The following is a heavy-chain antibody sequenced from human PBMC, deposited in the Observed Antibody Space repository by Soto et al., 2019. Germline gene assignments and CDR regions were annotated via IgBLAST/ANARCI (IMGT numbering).Heavy chain of an antibody. CDR2: ISRDGSHK. D-gene: IGHD1-26*01. Sequence: GGSLRLSCAASGFIFRNYAIHWVRQAPGKGLEWVAVISRDGSHKYYLDSVKGRFTISRDNSKDTVNLLMNSLRDDDSAMYYCARSRNSAVADSFDFWGQGALVTVSS. V-gene: IGHV3-30*04. J-gene: IGHJ4*02. CDR3: ARSRNSAVADSFDF. CDR1: GFIFRNYA.